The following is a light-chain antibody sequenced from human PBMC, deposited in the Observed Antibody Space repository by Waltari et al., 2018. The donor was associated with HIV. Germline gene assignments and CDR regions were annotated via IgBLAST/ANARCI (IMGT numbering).Light chain of an antibody. CDR1: SGSVSTSYY. CDR2: STN. J-gene: IGLJ3*02. V-gene: IGLV8-61*01. Sequence: QTVVTQEPSFSVSPGGTVTLTCGLSSGSVSTSYYPSWYQQTPGQPPQTLINSTNTRSSGVPDRFSGSILGNKAALTITGAQADDESDYYCVLFMGNGIWVFGGGTKLTVL. CDR3: VLFMGNGIWV.